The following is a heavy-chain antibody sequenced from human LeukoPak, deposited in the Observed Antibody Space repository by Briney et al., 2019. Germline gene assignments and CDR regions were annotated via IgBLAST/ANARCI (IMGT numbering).Heavy chain of an antibody. Sequence: ASVKVSCRASEYIFSNSLMHWVRQAPGQGLEWMGVVNPSDTSTTYAQSLQGRVTMTRDTSTSKVYMDLSGLRSEDTAMYYCVRENIAVPGPAFDYWGQGTLVTVSS. CDR3: VRENIAVPGPAFDY. D-gene: IGHD6-19*01. J-gene: IGHJ4*02. CDR1: EYIFSNSL. CDR2: VNPSDTST. V-gene: IGHV1-46*04.